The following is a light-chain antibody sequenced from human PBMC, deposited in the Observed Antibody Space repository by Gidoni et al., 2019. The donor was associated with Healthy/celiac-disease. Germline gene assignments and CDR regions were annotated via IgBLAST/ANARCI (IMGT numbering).Light chain of an antibody. V-gene: IGKV3-20*01. J-gene: IGKJ1*01. CDR1: QSVSSSY. Sequence: EIVLTQSPGTLSLSPGERATHSCRASQSVSSSYLAWYQQKPGQAPRLLIYGASSRATDIPDRFSGSGSGTDFTLTISRLEPEDFAVYYCQQYGSSPWTFXXXTKVEIK. CDR3: QQYGSSPWT. CDR2: GAS.